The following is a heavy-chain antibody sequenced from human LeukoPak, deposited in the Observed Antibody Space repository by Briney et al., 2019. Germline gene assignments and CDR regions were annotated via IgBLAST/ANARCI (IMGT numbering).Heavy chain of an antibody. CDR2: ISSSSSYI. Sequence: GGSLRLSCAASGFTFSSYSMNWVRQAPGKGLEWVSSISSSSSYIYYADSVKGRFTISRDNAKNSLYLQMNSLRAEDTAVYYCASSGDSRGWYGPVWGQGTLVTVSS. CDR1: GFTFSSYS. V-gene: IGHV3-21*03. J-gene: IGHJ4*02. D-gene: IGHD6-19*01. CDR3: ASSGDSRGWYGPV.